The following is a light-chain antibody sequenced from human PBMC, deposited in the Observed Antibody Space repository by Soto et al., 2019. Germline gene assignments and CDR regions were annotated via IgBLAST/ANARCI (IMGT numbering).Light chain of an antibody. J-gene: IGLJ1*01. V-gene: IGLV1-40*01. CDR1: RPNIGAGYD. CDR2: ANN. Sequence: QSALTQPPSVSGAPGQRVTISCTGSRPNIGAGYDVHWYQQLPGTAPKLLIYANNIRPSGVPGRFSGSKSGTSASLAITGLQAEDEADYYCQSYDSSLSGYVFGTGTKVTVL. CDR3: QSYDSSLSGYV.